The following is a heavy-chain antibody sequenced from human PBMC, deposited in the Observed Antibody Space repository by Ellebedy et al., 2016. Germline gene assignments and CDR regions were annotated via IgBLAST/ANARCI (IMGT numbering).Heavy chain of an antibody. Sequence: SETLSLTXTVSGGSVSSGSYYWSWIRQPPGKGLEWIGYIYHSGSTYYNPSLKSRITMSVDTSKNQFSLKLSSVTAADTAMYYCARDGSQWPPDYWGQGTLITVSS. CDR3: ARDGSQWPPDY. CDR2: IYHSGST. CDR1: GGSVSSGSYY. V-gene: IGHV4-31*03. D-gene: IGHD6-19*01. J-gene: IGHJ4*02.